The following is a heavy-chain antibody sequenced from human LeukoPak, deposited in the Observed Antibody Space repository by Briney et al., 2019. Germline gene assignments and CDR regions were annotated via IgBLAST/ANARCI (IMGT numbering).Heavy chain of an antibody. CDR3: AKVQERFIQSAGAFDN. V-gene: IGHV3-23*01. CDR1: GFTFNNYA. CDR2: TSGSGGST. D-gene: IGHD4-11*01. J-gene: IGHJ4*02. Sequence: PGGSLRLSCAASGFTFNNYAMSWVRQAPGKGLEWVSATSGSGGSTYYADSVKGRFTISRDHSKNTLYPQMNSLRAEDTALCFCAKVQERFIQSAGAFDNWGQGTLVTVSS.